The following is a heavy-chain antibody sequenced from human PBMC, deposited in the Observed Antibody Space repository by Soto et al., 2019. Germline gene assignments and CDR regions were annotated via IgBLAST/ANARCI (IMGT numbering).Heavy chain of an antibody. Sequence: EVQVLATGGGLIQPGGSLRLSCAASGFTVNSNYMSWVRQAPGEGLQWVSITNTGGTTYYADSVKGRFTVSRDNSKNTLYLQMNSLRAEDTAVYYCAKGDGFILAVWGQGTTVIVSS. V-gene: IGHV3-53*02. J-gene: IGHJ6*02. CDR3: AKGDGFILAV. CDR2: TNTGGTT. D-gene: IGHD1-26*01. CDR1: GFTVNSNY.